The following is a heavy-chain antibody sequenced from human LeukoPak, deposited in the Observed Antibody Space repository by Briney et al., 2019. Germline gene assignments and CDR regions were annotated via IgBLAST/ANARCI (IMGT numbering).Heavy chain of an antibody. J-gene: IGHJ4*02. CDR2: FDPEDGET. D-gene: IGHD3-16*01. Sequence: ASVKVSCKVSGYTLTELSMHWVRQAPGEGLEWMGGFDPEDGETIYAQKFQGRVTMTEDTSTDTAYMELSGLRSEDTAVYYCATGGAKTHEGGFDYWGQGTLVTVSS. CDR1: GYTLTELS. V-gene: IGHV1-24*01. CDR3: ATGGAKTHEGGFDY.